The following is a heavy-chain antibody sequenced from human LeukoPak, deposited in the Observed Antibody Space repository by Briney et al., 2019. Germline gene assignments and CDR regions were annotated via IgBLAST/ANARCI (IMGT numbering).Heavy chain of an antibody. V-gene: IGHV4-39*01. D-gene: IGHD6-19*01. CDR3: ARPNGIAVAGTGGHYFDY. J-gene: IGHJ4*02. CDR2: IYYSGST. CDR1: GGSISSSSYY. Sequence: PSETLSLTCTVPGGSISSSSYYWGWIRQPPGKGLEWIGSIYYSGSTYYNPSLKSRVTISVDTSKNQFSLKLSSVTAADTAVYYCARPNGIAVAGTGGHYFDYWGQGTLVTVSS.